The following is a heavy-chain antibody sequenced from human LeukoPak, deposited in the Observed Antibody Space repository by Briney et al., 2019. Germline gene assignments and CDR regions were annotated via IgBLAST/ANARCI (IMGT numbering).Heavy chain of an antibody. D-gene: IGHD6-19*01. V-gene: IGHV4-4*09. CDR3: VQTTGWPGFDY. J-gene: IGHJ4*02. CDR2: IYNGVPT. CDR1: GVSISRFY. Sequence: SETLSLIRTTSGVSISRFYWSWVRQPPGKGLEWIGNIYNGVPTFFNPSLKSRVTISVDTPKRQFSLQLASVTAADTAVYYCVQTTGWPGFDYWGQGILVTVSS.